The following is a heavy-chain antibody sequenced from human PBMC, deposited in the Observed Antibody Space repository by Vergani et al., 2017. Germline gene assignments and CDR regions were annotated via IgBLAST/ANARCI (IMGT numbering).Heavy chain of an antibody. CDR1: GFSFNTYG. CDR3: AKEGRENSDYGYFYY. J-gene: IGHJ4*02. Sequence: QVQLVETGGGVVQPGGSLRLYCATSGFSFNTYGAHWVRQAPGKGLEWVAFIGYDGRIKYNVDSVKGRFTISRDTSKKTLSLQMRSLRADDTAVYYCAKEGRENSDYGYFYYWGQGTLVTVS. CDR2: IGYDGRIK. D-gene: IGHD4-17*01. V-gene: IGHV3-30*02.